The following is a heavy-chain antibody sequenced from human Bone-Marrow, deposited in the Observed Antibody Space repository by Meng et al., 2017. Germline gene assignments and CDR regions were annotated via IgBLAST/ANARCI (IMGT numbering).Heavy chain of an antibody. V-gene: IGHV4-39*07. Sequence: GSLRLSCTVSGGSIRTSSYFWGWIRQPPGKGLEWIGTIYYSGRTYDNPSLKSRVTISVDTSKNQFSLKLSSVTAADTAVYYCARGYYDYVWGSYPQGVYFDYWGQGTLVTVSS. CDR3: ARGYYDYVWGSYPQGVYFDY. D-gene: IGHD3-16*02. J-gene: IGHJ4*02. CDR1: GGSIRTSSYF. CDR2: IYYSGRT.